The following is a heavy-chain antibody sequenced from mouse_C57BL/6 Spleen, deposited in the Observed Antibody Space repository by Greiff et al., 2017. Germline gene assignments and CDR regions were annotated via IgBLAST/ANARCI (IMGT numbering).Heavy chain of an antibody. CDR3: ARPSLDY. CDR1: GYSFTGYY. CDR2: INPSTGGT. V-gene: IGHV1-42*01. J-gene: IGHJ2*01. D-gene: IGHD6-1*01. Sequence: EVPLQQSGPELVKPGASVKISCKASGYSFTGYYMNWVKQSPEKSLEWIGEINPSTGGTTYNQKFKAKATLTVDKSSSTAYMQLKSLTSEDSAVYYCARPSLDYWGQGTTLTVSS.